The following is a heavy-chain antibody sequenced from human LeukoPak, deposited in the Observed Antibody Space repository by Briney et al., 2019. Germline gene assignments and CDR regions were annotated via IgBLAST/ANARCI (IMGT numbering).Heavy chain of an antibody. J-gene: IGHJ3*02. D-gene: IGHD3-16*02. CDR2: ISYDGSNK. CDR1: GFTFSSYA. CDR3: ARDLMITFGGVIVIPEGAFDI. Sequence: PGRSLRLSCAASGFTFSSYAMHWVRQAPGKGLEWVAVISYDGSNKYYADSVKGRFTISRDNSKNTLYLQMNSLRAEDTAVYYCARDLMITFGGVIVIPEGAFDIWGQGTMVTVSS. V-gene: IGHV3-30-3*01.